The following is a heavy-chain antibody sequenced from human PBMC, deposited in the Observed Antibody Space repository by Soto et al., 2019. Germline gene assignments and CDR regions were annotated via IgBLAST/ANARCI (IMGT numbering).Heavy chain of an antibody. CDR3: AREGGRYCSGGSCQVDY. Sequence: PSETLSLTCTVSGGSITSSSYYWGWIRQPPGKGLEWIGSIYYSGNTYYTPSLKSRVTISVDTSKKQFSLKLSSVTAADTAVYYCAREGGRYCSGGSCQVDYWGQGTLVTSPQ. CDR2: IYYSGNT. CDR1: GGSITSSSYY. J-gene: IGHJ4*02. D-gene: IGHD2-15*01. V-gene: IGHV4-39*02.